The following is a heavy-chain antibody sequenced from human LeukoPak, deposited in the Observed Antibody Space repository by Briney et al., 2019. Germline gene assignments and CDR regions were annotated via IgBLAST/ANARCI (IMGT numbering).Heavy chain of an antibody. CDR3: SSSAHKYSSGWFDP. CDR1: GDSVSSNSAA. Sequence: SQTLSLTCAISGDSVSSNSAAWNWIRQSPSRGLEWLGRTYYRSKWYNDYAVSVKSRITINPATSKNHFSLQLNSLTPEDTAVYYCSSSAHKYSSGWFDPWGQGTLVTVSS. CDR2: TYYRSKWYN. D-gene: IGHD6-19*01. J-gene: IGHJ5*02. V-gene: IGHV6-1*01.